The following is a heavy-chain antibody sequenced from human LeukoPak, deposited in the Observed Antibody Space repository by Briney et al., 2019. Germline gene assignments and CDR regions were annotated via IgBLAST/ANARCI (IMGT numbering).Heavy chain of an antibody. CDR2: ISTSGGTI. CDR3: ARDSYYGGTQDY. CDR1: GFLFSSYG. Sequence: PGGSPRLSCAASGFLFSSYGMNWVRQAPGKGLEWVSYISTSGGTIYYADSVKGRFTISRDNAKNSLYLQMNSLRAEDTAVYYCARDSYYGGTQDYWGQGTLVTVSS. D-gene: IGHD4-23*01. J-gene: IGHJ4*02. V-gene: IGHV3-48*03.